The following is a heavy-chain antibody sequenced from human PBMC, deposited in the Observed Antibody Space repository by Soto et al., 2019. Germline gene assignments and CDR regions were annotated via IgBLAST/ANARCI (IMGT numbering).Heavy chain of an antibody. CDR2: ISFDGNNQ. CDR1: GFTFIRNA. Sequence: WGSLRLSCEASGFTFIRNAIHFFRHSAFKWLEWVAVISFDGNNQYYTDSVKGRFTISRDNSKNTLDLQMNSLRREDTAVYYCARDREYSGFYYGMDVWGQGTTVTVSS. J-gene: IGHJ6*02. D-gene: IGHD5-12*01. V-gene: IGHV3-30*10. CDR3: ARDREYSGFYYGMDV.